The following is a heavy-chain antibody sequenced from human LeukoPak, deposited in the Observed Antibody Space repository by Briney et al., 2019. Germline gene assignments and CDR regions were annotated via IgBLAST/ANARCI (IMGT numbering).Heavy chain of an antibody. V-gene: IGHV3-66*02. D-gene: IGHD3-3*01. CDR2: IYSDGST. Sequence: GGSLRLSCAASGFTVISNYMTWVRQAPGKGLEWVSVIYSDGSTYYADSVKGRFTISRDNSKNTLYLQMNSLRAEDTAVYYCARVLNDFWSGHYFDYWGQGTLVTVSS. J-gene: IGHJ4*02. CDR3: ARVLNDFWSGHYFDY. CDR1: GFTVISNY.